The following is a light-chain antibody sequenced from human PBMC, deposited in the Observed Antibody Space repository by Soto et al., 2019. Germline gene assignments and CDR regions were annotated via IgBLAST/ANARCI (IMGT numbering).Light chain of an antibody. CDR2: KAS. Sequence: DIQMTQSPSPLSASVGDRATTTGRASQSVDSWLAWYQQRPGKPPNLLIYKASTLASGVPSRFSGSGSGTEFTLTINSLQPDDFATYYCQQYHIYSGTFGQGTKVDIK. J-gene: IGKJ1*01. CDR1: QSVDSW. V-gene: IGKV1-5*03. CDR3: QQYHIYSGT.